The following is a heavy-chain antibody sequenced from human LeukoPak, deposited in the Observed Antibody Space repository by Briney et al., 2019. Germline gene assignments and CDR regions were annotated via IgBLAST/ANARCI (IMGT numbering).Heavy chain of an antibody. CDR1: GYTFTGYY. V-gene: IGHV1-2*02. CDR3: ARDRNQDSSGWWNDFDY. J-gene: IGHJ4*02. D-gene: IGHD6-19*01. Sequence: ASVKVSCKASGYTFTGYYLHWVRQAPGQELEWMGWINPNSGGTNYAQKLQGRVTITRDTSISTAYMELSRLRSDDAAVYYCARDRNQDSSGWWNDFDYWGQGTLVTVSS. CDR2: INPNSGGT.